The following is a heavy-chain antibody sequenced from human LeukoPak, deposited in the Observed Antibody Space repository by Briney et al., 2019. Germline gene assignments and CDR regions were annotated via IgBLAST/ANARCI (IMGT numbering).Heavy chain of an antibody. CDR3: AREFRGDYGDYASYFDY. Sequence: GGSLRLSCAASGFTFSSYSMNWVRQAPGKGLEWVSSISGCSSYIYYADSVKGRFTISRDNAKNSLYLQMNSLRAEDTAVYYCAREFRGDYGDYASYFDYWGQGTLVTVSS. J-gene: IGHJ4*02. V-gene: IGHV3-21*01. CDR1: GFTFSSYS. CDR2: ISGCSSYI. D-gene: IGHD4-17*01.